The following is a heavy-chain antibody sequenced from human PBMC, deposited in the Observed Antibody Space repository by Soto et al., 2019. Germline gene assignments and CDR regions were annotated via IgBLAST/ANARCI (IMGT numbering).Heavy chain of an antibody. CDR1: GGSFSGYY. V-gene: IGHV4-34*01. CDR3: ARGRYYYYGMDV. CDR2: INHSGST. Sequence: PSETLSLTCAVYGGSFSGYYWSWIRQPPGKGLEWIGEINHSGSTNYNPSLKSRVTISVYTSKNQFSLKLSSVTAADTAVYYCARGRYYYYGMDVWGQGTTVTVSS. J-gene: IGHJ6*02.